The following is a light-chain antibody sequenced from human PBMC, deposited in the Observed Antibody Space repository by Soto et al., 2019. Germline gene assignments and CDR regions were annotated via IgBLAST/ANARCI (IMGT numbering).Light chain of an antibody. CDR3: CSYAGPSTWV. CDR1: SSDVGSYNL. Sequence: QSVLTQPASVSGSPGQSITISCTGTSSDVGSYNLVSWYQQHSGKAPKLMIYEVSKRPSGVSNRFSGSKSDNTASLTISGLQAEDDADYYCCSYAGPSTWVFGGGTKLTVL. J-gene: IGLJ3*02. CDR2: EVS. V-gene: IGLV2-23*02.